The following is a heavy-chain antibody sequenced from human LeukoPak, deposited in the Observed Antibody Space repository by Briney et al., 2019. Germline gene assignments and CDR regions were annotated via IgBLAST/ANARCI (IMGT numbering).Heavy chain of an antibody. D-gene: IGHD3-22*01. V-gene: IGHV4-59*01. CDR3: VRDCSGYNWYFDL. J-gene: IGHJ2*01. Sequence: SETLPLTCTVSGGSISSYYWSWIRQPPGKGLGWIGYIYYSGSTNYNPSLKSRVTISVDTSKNQFSLKLSSVTAADTAVYYCVRDCSGYNWYFDLWGRGTLVTVSS. CDR2: IYYSGST. CDR1: GGSISSYY.